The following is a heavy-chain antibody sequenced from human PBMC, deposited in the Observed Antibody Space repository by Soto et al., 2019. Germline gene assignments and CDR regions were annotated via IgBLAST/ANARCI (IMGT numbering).Heavy chain of an antibody. J-gene: IGHJ1*01. V-gene: IGHV4-31*03. Sequence: SETLSLTCTVSGGSIRSGGYNWSWIRQLPGKGLEWIGYIFHTGNTYYNPSLKSRVTISVDTSQNQFSLRLSSVTAADTALYYCARDLGKLITPEQWGQGVLVTVSS. D-gene: IGHD7-27*01. CDR3: ARDLGKLITPEQ. CDR2: IFHTGNT. CDR1: GGSIRSGGYN.